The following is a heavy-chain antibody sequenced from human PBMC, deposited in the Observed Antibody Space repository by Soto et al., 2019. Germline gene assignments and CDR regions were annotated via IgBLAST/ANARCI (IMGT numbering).Heavy chain of an antibody. Sequence: QVQLVQSGAEVQKPGASVKVSCKASGYTFIGYYIHWVRQAPGQGLEWMGRINPRSGDTTYAQKFQVRLTMTRHTSISTAYMELSSLRSDDTAVYYCGRDGVGATPLGWFDPWGQGSLVTVSS. J-gene: IGHJ5*02. CDR1: GYTFIGYY. V-gene: IGHV1-2*06. D-gene: IGHD1-26*01. CDR2: INPRSGDT. CDR3: GRDGVGATPLGWFDP.